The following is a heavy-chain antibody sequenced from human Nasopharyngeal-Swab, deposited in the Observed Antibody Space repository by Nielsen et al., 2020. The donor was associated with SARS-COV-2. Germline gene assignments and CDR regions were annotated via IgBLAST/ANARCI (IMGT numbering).Heavy chain of an antibody. V-gene: IGHV3-30-3*01. CDR3: ARPARRGLNWFDP. J-gene: IGHJ5*02. D-gene: IGHD3-22*01. CDR1: GFIFSTYA. Sequence: GESLKISCAASGFIFSTYAMHWVRQAPGKGLEWVALISYDGSSNYYAHSVKGRFTISRDNSKNTLYLQMNSLRGEDTAAYYCARPARRGLNWFDPWGQGTLVTVSS. CDR2: ISYDGSSN.